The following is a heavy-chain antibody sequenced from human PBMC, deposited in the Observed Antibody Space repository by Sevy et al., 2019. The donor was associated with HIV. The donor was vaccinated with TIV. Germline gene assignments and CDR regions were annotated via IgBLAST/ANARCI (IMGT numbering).Heavy chain of an antibody. Sequence: GGSLRLSCAASGFTFSSYWMSWVRQAPGKGLEWVANISKDGSEKYYVDSVKGRFTISRDNAKNSLYLQMNSLRAEDTAECYCSGANLAVSTFRDDYYLGMAVGGQGTRVTVSS. CDR1: GFTFSSYW. CDR2: ISKDGSEK. CDR3: SGANLAVSTFRDDYYLGMAV. J-gene: IGHJ6*02. V-gene: IGHV3-7*04. D-gene: IGHD3-16*01.